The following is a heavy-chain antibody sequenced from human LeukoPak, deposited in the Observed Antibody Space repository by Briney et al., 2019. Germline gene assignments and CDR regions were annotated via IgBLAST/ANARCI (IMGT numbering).Heavy chain of an antibody. Sequence: GGSLRLSCAGSGFTFSSYGMSWVRQTPGKGLEWVSAISGSGVSTYYVDSVKGRFTISRDNSKNTLVLQMNSLRAEDTAVYYCARDRLLTPDAFDIWGQGTMVTVSS. CDR3: ARDRLLTPDAFDI. CDR2: ISGSGVST. J-gene: IGHJ3*02. V-gene: IGHV3-23*01. D-gene: IGHD4/OR15-4a*01. CDR1: GFTFSSYG.